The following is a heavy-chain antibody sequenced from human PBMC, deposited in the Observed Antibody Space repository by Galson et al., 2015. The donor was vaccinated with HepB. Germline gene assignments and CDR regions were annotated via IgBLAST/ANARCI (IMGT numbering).Heavy chain of an antibody. J-gene: IGHJ4*02. D-gene: IGHD2-21*02. CDR1: GFTFSSYA. Sequence: LRLSCAASGFTFSSYAMHWVRQAPGKGLEWVAVISYDGSNKYYADSVKGRFTISRDNSKNTLYLQMNSLRAEDTAVYYCAKRAWVTGVVYWGQGTLVTVSS. CDR3: AKRAWVTGVVY. CDR2: ISYDGSNK. V-gene: IGHV3-30-3*02.